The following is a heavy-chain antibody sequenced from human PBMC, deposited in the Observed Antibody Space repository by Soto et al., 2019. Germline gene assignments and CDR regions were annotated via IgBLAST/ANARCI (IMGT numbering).Heavy chain of an antibody. Sequence: GSLRLSCAASGFTFSSYSMNWVRQAPGKGLEWVSSISSSSSYIYYADSVKGRFTISRDNAKNSLYLQMNSLRAEDTAVYYCASQPRPYNSGGSCYHFDYWGQGTLVTVSS. CDR2: ISSSSSYI. D-gene: IGHD2-15*01. CDR3: ASQPRPYNSGGSCYHFDY. V-gene: IGHV3-21*01. J-gene: IGHJ4*02. CDR1: GFTFSSYS.